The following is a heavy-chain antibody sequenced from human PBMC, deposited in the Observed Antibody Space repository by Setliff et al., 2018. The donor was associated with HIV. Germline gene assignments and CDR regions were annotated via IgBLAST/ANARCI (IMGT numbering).Heavy chain of an antibody. Sequence: SETLSLTCTVSGGSISSSSYYWGWIRQPPGKGRELVGSIYYTGTTYYHPSLESRVTLSVDMSRNQFSLRLTSVTAADTGVYYCARHSDSSSWPPGGYYHYMDVWGKGPTVTVS. J-gene: IGHJ6*03. CDR2: IYYTGTT. V-gene: IGHV4-39*01. CDR1: GGSISSSSYY. CDR3: ARHSDSSSWPPGGYYHYMDV. D-gene: IGHD6-13*01.